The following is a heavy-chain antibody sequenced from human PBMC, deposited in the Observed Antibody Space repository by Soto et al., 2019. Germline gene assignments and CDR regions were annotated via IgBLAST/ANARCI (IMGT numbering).Heavy chain of an antibody. CDR3: ARSAGSYYNKGAFDI. Sequence: PSETLSLTCAVYGGSFSGYYWSWIRQPPGKGLEWIGEINHSGSTNYNPSLESRVTIPVDTSKNQFSLRLSSVTAADTAVFYCARSAGSYYNKGAFDIWGQGTVVTVSS. D-gene: IGHD3-10*01. CDR2: INHSGST. V-gene: IGHV4-34*01. J-gene: IGHJ3*02. CDR1: GGSFSGYY.